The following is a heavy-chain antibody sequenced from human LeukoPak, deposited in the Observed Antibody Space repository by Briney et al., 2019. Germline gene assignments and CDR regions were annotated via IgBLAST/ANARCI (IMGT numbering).Heavy chain of an antibody. CDR3: ATGKYYYDISGYPEYYFDY. V-gene: IGHV4-30-4*01. Sequence: TSSETLSLTCTVSGGSVTTTDYYWSWIRQPPGKGLEWIGYIYYTGTTNYNPSLKSRVTMSLDTSKNQVSLRLSSVTAADTAVYFCATGKYYYDISGYPEYYFDYWGQGALVTVSS. CDR1: GGSVTTTDYY. D-gene: IGHD3-22*01. J-gene: IGHJ4*02. CDR2: IYYTGTT.